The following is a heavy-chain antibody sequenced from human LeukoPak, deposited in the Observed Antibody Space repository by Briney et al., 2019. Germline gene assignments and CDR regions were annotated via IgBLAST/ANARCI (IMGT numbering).Heavy chain of an antibody. Sequence: SETLSLTCTVSGGSISSYYWSWIRQPPGKGLEWIGSIYYSGTTNYNPSLKSRVTISVDTSKNQFSLKLSSVTAADTAVYYCARGVYIAAAQYGYWGQGTLVTVSS. CDR3: ARGVYIAAAQYGY. CDR1: GGSISSYY. V-gene: IGHV4-59*01. D-gene: IGHD6-13*01. J-gene: IGHJ4*02. CDR2: IYYSGTT.